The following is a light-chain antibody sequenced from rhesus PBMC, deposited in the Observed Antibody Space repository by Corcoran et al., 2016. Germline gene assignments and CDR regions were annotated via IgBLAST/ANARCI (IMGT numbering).Light chain of an antibody. J-gene: IGKJ1*01. Sequence: DIQMTQSPSSLSASVGDRVTITCRASHAISPWLAWYQQTPGKALNLRNYKASSLQAGVPSRVTGSGSGTDVTLTITNLQPEDFATYFCQQCHTSPWTFGQGTKGEI. CDR3: QQCHTSPWT. CDR1: HAISPW. V-gene: IGKV1-21*01. CDR2: KAS.